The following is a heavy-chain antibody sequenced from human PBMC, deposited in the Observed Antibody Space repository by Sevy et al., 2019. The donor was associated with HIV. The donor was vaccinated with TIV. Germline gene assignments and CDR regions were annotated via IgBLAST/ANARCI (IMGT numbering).Heavy chain of an antibody. D-gene: IGHD3-10*01. CDR1: GFTFNSYT. Sequence: GGSLRLSCAASGFTFNSYTMNWVRQAPGKGLEWVSSISFSSNYIYYADSVKGRFTISRENAQNSLYLQMNSLRAEDTAIYYCARPYGSGSWEAFDIWGQGTMVTVSS. CDR2: ISFSSNYI. CDR3: ARPYGSGSWEAFDI. J-gene: IGHJ3*02. V-gene: IGHV3-21*01.